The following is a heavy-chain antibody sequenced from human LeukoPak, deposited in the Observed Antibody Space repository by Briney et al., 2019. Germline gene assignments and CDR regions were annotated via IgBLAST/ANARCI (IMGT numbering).Heavy chain of an antibody. Sequence: GASVKVSYKASGGTFSSYAISWVRQAPGQGLEWMGGIIPIFGTANYAQKFQGRVTITADESTSTAYMELSSLRSEDTAVYYCASGMVEYSSSNYYYGMDVWGQGTTVTVSS. CDR3: ASGMVEYSSSNYYYGMDV. V-gene: IGHV1-69*01. CDR2: IIPIFGTA. CDR1: GGTFSSYA. J-gene: IGHJ6*02. D-gene: IGHD6-6*01.